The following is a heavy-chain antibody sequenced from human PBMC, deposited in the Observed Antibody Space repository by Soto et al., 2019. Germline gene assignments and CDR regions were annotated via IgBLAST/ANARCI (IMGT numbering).Heavy chain of an antibody. CDR3: ASVERGTPTSGVDGFDI. CDR2: MSHSGGT. Sequence: QAQLQQWGAGLLKTSETLSLTCSVYVGSVSGANYYWSWIRQPPGKGLEWIGEMSHSGGTHFNQPLERRVTISVDTSTNQFSMTMRAVPAADTAVCYCASVERGTPTSGVDGFDIWGPGTMVTVSS. D-gene: IGHD3-16*01. V-gene: IGHV4-34*01. J-gene: IGHJ3*02. CDR1: VGSVSGANYY.